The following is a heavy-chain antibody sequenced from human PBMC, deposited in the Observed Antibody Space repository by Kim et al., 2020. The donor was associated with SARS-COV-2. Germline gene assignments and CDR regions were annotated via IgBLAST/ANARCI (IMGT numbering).Heavy chain of an antibody. Sequence: PSLKSRVTISVDTSTNQFSLKLSSVTAADTAVYYCARTVAAAGSNWFDPWGQGTLVTVSS. J-gene: IGHJ5*02. D-gene: IGHD6-13*01. V-gene: IGHV4-30-2*04. CDR3: ARTVAAAGSNWFDP.